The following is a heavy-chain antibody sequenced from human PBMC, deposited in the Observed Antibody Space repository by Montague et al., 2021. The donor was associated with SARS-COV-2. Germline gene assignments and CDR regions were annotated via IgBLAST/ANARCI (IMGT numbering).Heavy chain of an antibody. D-gene: IGHD1-20*01. CDR1: GGSISSYY. V-gene: IGHV4-59*13. J-gene: IGHJ5*02. CDR3: ARTEYNWNDWFDP. CDR2: IFQSGIT. Sequence: SETLSLTCSVSGGSISSYYWSWIRQSPGKGLEWIGYIFQSGITDXNPSFKSRVTMSVDMSKNQFSLQLNSVTAADSAVYYCARTEYNWNDWFDPWGQGTLVTVSS.